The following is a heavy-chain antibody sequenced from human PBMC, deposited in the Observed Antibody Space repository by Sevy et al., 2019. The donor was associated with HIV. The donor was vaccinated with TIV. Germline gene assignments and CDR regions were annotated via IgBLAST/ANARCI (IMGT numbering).Heavy chain of an antibody. V-gene: IGHV3-33*01. J-gene: IGHJ4*02. CDR3: ARESLAVAGIGYYFHS. Sequence: GGSLRLSCAASGFSFNGYGMHWVRQAPGKGLEWLAVIWYDGTNKEYADSVKGRFTISRDNSENTLYLQMNSLRAEDTAVYYCARESLAVAGIGYYFHSWGQGTLVTVSS. CDR2: IWYDGTNK. CDR1: GFSFNGYG. D-gene: IGHD6-19*01.